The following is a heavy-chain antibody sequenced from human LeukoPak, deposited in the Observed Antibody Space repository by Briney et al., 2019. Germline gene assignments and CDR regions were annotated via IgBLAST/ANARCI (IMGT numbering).Heavy chain of an antibody. J-gene: IGHJ4*02. Sequence: SETLSLTCTVSGGSISSYYWSWIRQPPGKGLEWIGYIYYSGSTNYNPSLKSRVTISVDTSKNQFSLKLSSVTAADTAMYYCASDEISVAVFDYWGQGTLVTVSS. CDR1: GGSISSYY. CDR3: ASDEISVAVFDY. CDR2: IYYSGST. D-gene: IGHD6-19*01. V-gene: IGHV4-59*01.